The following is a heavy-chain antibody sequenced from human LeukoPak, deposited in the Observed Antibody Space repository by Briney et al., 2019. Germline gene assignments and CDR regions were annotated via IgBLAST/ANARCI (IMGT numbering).Heavy chain of an antibody. V-gene: IGHV3-23*01. Sequence: PGGTLRLSCAASGFTFSSYGMSWVRQAPGKGLEWVSAISGSGGSTYYADSVKGRFTISRDNSKNTLYLQMNSLRAEDTAVYYCAKDHLKNYGSGSYSPCWFDPWGQGTLVTVSS. CDR1: GFTFSSYG. J-gene: IGHJ5*02. CDR2: ISGSGGST. CDR3: AKDHLKNYGSGSYSPCWFDP. D-gene: IGHD3-10*01.